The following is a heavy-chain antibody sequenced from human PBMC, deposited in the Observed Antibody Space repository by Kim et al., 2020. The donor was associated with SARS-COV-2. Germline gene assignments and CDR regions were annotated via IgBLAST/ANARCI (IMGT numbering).Heavy chain of an antibody. V-gene: IGHV4-34*01. CDR2: IHRNGYT. Sequence: SETLSLRCSVSGGSFSDHYWSWVRQTPDKGLQFVGLIHRNGYTSYDMSLKSRLNLSIDPSKAEFSLRLTSVTAADTAVYYCARGTPGYASGWYLDFW. CDR3: ARGTPGYASGWYLDF. D-gene: IGHD2-8*01. CDR1: GGSFSDHY. J-gene: IGHJ2*01.